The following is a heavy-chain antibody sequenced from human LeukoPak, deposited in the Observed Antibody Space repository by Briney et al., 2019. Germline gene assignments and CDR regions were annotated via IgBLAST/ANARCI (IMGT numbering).Heavy chain of an antibody. Sequence: SVKVSCKASGGTFSSYAISWVRQAPGQGLEWMGGIIPIFGTANYAQRFQGRVTITADESTSTAYMELSSLRSEDTAVYYCAKDHTSGWYYFDYWGQGTLVTVSS. CDR1: GGTFSSYA. J-gene: IGHJ4*02. V-gene: IGHV1-69*01. D-gene: IGHD6-19*01. CDR3: AKDHTSGWYYFDY. CDR2: IIPIFGTA.